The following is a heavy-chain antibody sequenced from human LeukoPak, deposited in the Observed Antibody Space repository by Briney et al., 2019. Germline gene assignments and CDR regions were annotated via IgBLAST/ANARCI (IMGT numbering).Heavy chain of an antibody. V-gene: IGHV3-15*01. CDR1: GFTFSNAW. J-gene: IGHJ4*02. D-gene: IGHD6-19*01. Sequence: GGSLRLSCAASGFTFSNAWMSWVRQAPGKGLEWVGRIKSKTDGGTTDYAAPVKGRFTISRDDSKNTLYLQMNSLKTEDTAVYYCATYSRAVAGSDYWGQGTLVTVSS. CDR3: ATYSRAVAGSDY. CDR2: IKSKTDGGTT.